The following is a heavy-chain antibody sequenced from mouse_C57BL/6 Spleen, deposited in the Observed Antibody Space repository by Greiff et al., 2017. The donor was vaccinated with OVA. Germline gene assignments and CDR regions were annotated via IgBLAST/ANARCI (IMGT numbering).Heavy chain of an antibody. CDR3: TRRLRRLDY. D-gene: IGHD2-4*01. CDR1: GYTFTDYE. J-gene: IGHJ2*01. Sequence: QVQLKESGAELVRPGASVTLSCKASGYTFTDYEMHWVKQTPVHGLEWIGAIDPETGGTAYNQKFKGKAILTADKSSSTAYMELRSLTSEDSAVYYGTRRLRRLDYWGQGTTLTVSS. CDR2: IDPETGGT. V-gene: IGHV1-15*01.